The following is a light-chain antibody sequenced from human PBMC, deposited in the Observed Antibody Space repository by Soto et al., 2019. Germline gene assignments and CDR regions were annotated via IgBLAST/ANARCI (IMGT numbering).Light chain of an antibody. CDR3: QQTYSSPCT. J-gene: IGKJ2*02. Sequence: DIQMTQSPSSLSASVGDRVTITCRASQSITNFLNWYQQKPGEAPNLLNYAASNLQSDVQPNFSGSGSGTDFTLTISNLQPEDFATYYCQQTYSSPCTFGQGTKVDTK. CDR1: QSITNF. CDR2: AAS. V-gene: IGKV1-39*01.